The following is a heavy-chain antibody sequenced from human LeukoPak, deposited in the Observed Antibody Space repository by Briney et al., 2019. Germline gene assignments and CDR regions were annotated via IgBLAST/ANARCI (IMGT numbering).Heavy chain of an antibody. CDR2: IYYKGIT. V-gene: IGHV4-61*05. D-gene: IGHD2-21*02. CDR1: GGSIISSSHY. J-gene: IGHJ5*02. CDR3: ARLVAVTGTVDWFDP. Sequence: SETLSLTCSVSGGSIISSSHYWAYIRQPPGKGLEWIGYIYYKGITNYNPSLKSRVTISLDTSKSQFSLKLSSVTAADTAVYYCARLVAVTGTVDWFDPWGQGTVVTVSS.